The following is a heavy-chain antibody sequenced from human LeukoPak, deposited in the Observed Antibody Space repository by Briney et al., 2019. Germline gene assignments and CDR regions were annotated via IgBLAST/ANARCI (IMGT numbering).Heavy chain of an antibody. Sequence: SVKVSCKASGGTFSSYAISWVRQAPGQGLEWMGGIIPIFSTANYAQKFQGRVTITTDESTSTVYMELSSLRSEDTAVYYCARVGIAAAGRPFDYWGQGTLVTVSS. CDR3: ARVGIAAAGRPFDY. CDR2: IIPIFSTA. D-gene: IGHD6-13*01. V-gene: IGHV1-69*05. CDR1: GGTFSSYA. J-gene: IGHJ4*02.